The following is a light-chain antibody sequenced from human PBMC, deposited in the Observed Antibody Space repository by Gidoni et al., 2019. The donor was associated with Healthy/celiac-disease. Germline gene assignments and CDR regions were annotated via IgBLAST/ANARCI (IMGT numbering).Light chain of an antibody. J-gene: IGKJ5*01. CDR1: QSVSSY. Sequence: LMPRSPATLSYSQGERATLSCRANQSVSSYLAWYHQKPGQAPRLLIYDASNRDTAIPCRFSGSGSGTDFNLTISSLEPEDLAVYYCQQRSNSPITFXQXTQLEIK. V-gene: IGKV3-11*01. CDR2: DAS. CDR3: QQRSNSPIT.